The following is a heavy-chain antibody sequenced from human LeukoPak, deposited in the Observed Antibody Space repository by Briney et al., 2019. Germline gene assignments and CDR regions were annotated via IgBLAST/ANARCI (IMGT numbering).Heavy chain of an antibody. Sequence: SETLSLTCPVSGGSISSYYLSWIRQPPGKGLEWIGYIYYSGSTNYNPSLKSRVTISVDTSKNQFSLKLNSVTTADTAVYYCTRGAGWLIDYWGQGILVTVSS. CDR1: GGSISSYY. V-gene: IGHV4-59*01. CDR3: TRGAGWLIDY. J-gene: IGHJ4*02. D-gene: IGHD3-16*01. CDR2: IYYSGST.